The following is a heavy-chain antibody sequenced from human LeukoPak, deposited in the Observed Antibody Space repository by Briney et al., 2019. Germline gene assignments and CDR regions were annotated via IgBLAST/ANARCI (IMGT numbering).Heavy chain of an antibody. J-gene: IGHJ3*02. V-gene: IGHV3-53*01. CDR1: GFSVSTNY. Sequence: PGGSLRLSCAASGFSVSTNYMSWVRQAPGKGLEWVSVIYSAGTTYYADSVKGRFTISRDKSKNTLHLQMNSLRAEDTAVYYCARDEVAVTGAGVFEIWGPGTMVSVSS. D-gene: IGHD6-19*01. CDR3: ARDEVAVTGAGVFEI. CDR2: IYSAGTT.